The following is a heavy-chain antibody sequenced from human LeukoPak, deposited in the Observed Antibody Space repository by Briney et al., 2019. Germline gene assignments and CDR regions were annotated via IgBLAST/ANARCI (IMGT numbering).Heavy chain of an antibody. V-gene: IGHV4-59*08. J-gene: IGHJ4*02. CDR1: GGSINSYY. D-gene: IGHD3-22*01. CDR3: ARVTYYYDSSASWGFDY. CDR2: IYYSGST. Sequence: PSETLSLTCTVSGGSINSYYWSWLRQPPGKGLEWIGFIYYSGSTHYKSSLKSRVTISVDTSKNQFSLRLSSVTAADTAVYYCARVTYYYDSSASWGFDYWGQGTLVTVSS.